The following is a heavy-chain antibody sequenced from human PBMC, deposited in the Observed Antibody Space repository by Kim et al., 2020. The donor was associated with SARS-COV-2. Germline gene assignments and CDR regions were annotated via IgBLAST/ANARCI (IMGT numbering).Heavy chain of an antibody. V-gene: IGHV3-33*08. CDR2: IWNDGNKK. Sequence: GGSLRLSCAASGFSISKNGVHWVRQAPGKGLEWVAVIWNDGNKKDYGDSVRGRFTASRDTSKNTVFLQMNSLRAEDTAVYHCARDGGASLEYWGQGTLVTVSS. CDR3: ARDGGASLEY. D-gene: IGHD3-16*01. J-gene: IGHJ4*02. CDR1: GFSISKNG.